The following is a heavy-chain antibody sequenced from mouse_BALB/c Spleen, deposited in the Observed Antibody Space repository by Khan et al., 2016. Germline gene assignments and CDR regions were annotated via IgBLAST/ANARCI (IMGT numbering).Heavy chain of an antibody. CDR3: ASYYGSSWYFDV. D-gene: IGHD1-1*01. CDR1: GYTFTSYW. CDR2: INPSTGYT. V-gene: IGHV1-7*01. J-gene: IGHJ1*01. Sequence: QLQQSGAELAKPGASVKMSCKASGYTFTSYWMHWVKQRPGQGLEWIGYINPSTGYTEYNQKFKDKATLTADKSSSTAYMQLSSLTSEDSAVYYCASYYGSSWYFDVWGAGTTVTVSS.